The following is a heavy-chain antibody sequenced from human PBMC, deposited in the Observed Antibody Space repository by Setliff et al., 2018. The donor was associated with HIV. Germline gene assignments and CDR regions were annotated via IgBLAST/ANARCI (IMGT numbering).Heavy chain of an antibody. Sequence: GASVKVSCKVSGYTFTDYYLHWVRQAPGQGLEWMGWVNPKFGGTLYAQKFRGRVTMTRDMSINTVYLELSSLSSDDTAVYYCARDLSTHWSGYSLGFWGPGTLVTVSS. J-gene: IGHJ4*02. V-gene: IGHV1-2*02. CDR2: VNPKFGGT. D-gene: IGHD3-3*01. CDR1: GYTFTDYY. CDR3: ARDLSTHWSGYSLGF.